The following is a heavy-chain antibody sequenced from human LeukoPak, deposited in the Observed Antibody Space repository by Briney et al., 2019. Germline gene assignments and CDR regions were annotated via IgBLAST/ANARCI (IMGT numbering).Heavy chain of an antibody. CDR3: ARGDLAYCGGDCYFGFDY. D-gene: IGHD2-21*02. Sequence: PSETLSLTCTVSGGSISSYYWSWIRQPPGKGLEWIGYIYYSGSTNYNPSLKSRVTISVDTSKNQFSPKLSSVTAADTAVYYCARGDLAYCGGDCYFGFDYWGQGTLVTVSS. V-gene: IGHV4-59*01. CDR2: IYYSGST. CDR1: GGSISSYY. J-gene: IGHJ4*02.